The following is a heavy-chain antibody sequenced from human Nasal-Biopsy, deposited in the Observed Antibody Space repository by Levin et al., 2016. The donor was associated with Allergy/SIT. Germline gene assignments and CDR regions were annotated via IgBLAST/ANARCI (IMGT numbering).Heavy chain of an antibody. CDR1: GVTFGAYA. D-gene: IGHD1-26*01. J-gene: IGHJ4*02. CDR3: AKLGEEWDLLGPFDY. CDR2: ISYDGSDK. Sequence: GESLKISCVVSGVTFGAYAMHWVRQSPGKGLEWVALISYDGSDKYYAESVKGRFSISRDNSKDTLYLQMNSLRAEDTAVYYCAKLGEEWDLLGPFDYWGQGTLVTVSS. V-gene: IGHV3-30*18.